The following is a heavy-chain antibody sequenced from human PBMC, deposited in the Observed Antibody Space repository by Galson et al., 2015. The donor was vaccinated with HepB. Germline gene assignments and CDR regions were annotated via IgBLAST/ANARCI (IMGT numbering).Heavy chain of an antibody. Sequence: CAISGDSVSSSSGAWNWIRQSPSRGLEWLGRAYYRSKWYNDYAVSVKSRITINPDTSKNQFSLQLNSVTPEDTAVYYCAKSAEPVIGSPGQIWGQGTLVTVSS. CDR1: GDSVSSSSGA. V-gene: IGHV6-1*01. D-gene: IGHD2/OR15-2a*01. J-gene: IGHJ4*02. CDR2: AYYRSKWYN. CDR3: AKSAEPVIGSPGQI.